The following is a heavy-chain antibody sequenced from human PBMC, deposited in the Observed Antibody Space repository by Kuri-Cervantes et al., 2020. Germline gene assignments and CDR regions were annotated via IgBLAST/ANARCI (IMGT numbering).Heavy chain of an antibody. CDR2: ISNSGSTI. CDR1: GFTFSDYY. J-gene: IGHJ4*02. V-gene: IGHV3-11*04. CDR3: ARDSTYYDILTGYYRGYYFDY. D-gene: IGHD3-9*01. Sequence: GESLKISCAASGFTFSDYYMTWIRQAPGKGLEWVSYISNSGSTISYADAVRGRFTISRDNSKNSLYLQMNSLRAEDTAVYYCARDSTYYDILTGYYRGYYFDYWGQGTLVTVSS.